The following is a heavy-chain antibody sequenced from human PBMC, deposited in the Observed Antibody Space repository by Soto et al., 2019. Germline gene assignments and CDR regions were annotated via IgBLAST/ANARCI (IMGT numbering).Heavy chain of an antibody. J-gene: IGHJ4*02. CDR2: FDPEDGET. V-gene: IGHV1-24*01. CDR1: GYTLTELS. D-gene: IGHD3-3*01. CDR3: ATPRYYDFWSGYYS. Sequence: GASVKVSCKVSGYTLTELSMHWVRQAPGKGLEWMGGFDPEDGETIYAQKFQGRVTMTEDTSTDTAYMELSSLRSEDTAVYYCATPRYYDFWSGYYSWGQGTLVTVSS.